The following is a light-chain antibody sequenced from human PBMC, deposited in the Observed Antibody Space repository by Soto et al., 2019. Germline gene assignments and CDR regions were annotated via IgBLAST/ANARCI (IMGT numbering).Light chain of an antibody. CDR1: QNINTY. V-gene: IGKV1-39*01. Sequence: DLQMTQSPYSLSAAVGDRVTIACRASQNINTYLNWYQQKPGKAPKLLIFDAASLQSGVPSRFRGGGSRTDFTLTITSLQPEDFATYYCQQTSSAPFTFGPGTKVDIK. J-gene: IGKJ3*01. CDR3: QQTSSAPFT. CDR2: DAA.